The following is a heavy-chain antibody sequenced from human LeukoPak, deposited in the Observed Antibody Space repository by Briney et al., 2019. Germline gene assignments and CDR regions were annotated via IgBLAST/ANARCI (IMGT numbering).Heavy chain of an antibody. V-gene: IGHV3-7*03. CDR3: AREIVVVPVFDY. CDR1: GFTFSSNW. J-gene: IGHJ4*02. Sequence: GGSLRLSCAASGFTFSSNWMSWVRQAPGKGLEWVANIKQDGSEKYYMDSVKGRFTISRDNAKNSLYLQMNSLRAEDTAVYYCAREIVVVPVFDYWGQGTLVTVSS. CDR2: IKQDGSEK. D-gene: IGHD2-2*01.